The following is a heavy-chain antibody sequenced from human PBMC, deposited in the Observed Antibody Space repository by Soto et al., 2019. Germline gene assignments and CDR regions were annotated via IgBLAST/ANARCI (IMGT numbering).Heavy chain of an antibody. Sequence: QVQLVESGGGLVKPGGSLRLSCAASGFTLSDYYMNWIRQAPGKGLEWVSYISSSSTYTNYADSVKGRFTIPRDNAKNTLYLQMNSLRAEDTAVYSCARETYGSGTYLSEPSIDYWGQGTLVTVSS. V-gene: IGHV3-11*05. CDR1: GFTLSDYY. CDR3: ARETYGSGTYLSEPSIDY. D-gene: IGHD3-10*01. CDR2: ISSSSTYT. J-gene: IGHJ4*02.